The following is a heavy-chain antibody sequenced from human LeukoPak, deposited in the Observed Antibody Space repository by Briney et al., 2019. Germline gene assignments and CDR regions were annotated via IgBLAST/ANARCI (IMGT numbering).Heavy chain of an antibody. V-gene: IGHV1-2*02. J-gene: IGHJ4*02. CDR2: INPNSDGT. CDR1: GYTFTGYY. CDR3: ARPEPSGYSSGWYFY. D-gene: IGHD6-19*01. Sequence: ASVKVSCKASGYTFTGYYMHWVRQAPGQGLEWMGWINPNSDGTNYAQKFQGRVTMTRDTSISTAYMELSRLRSDDTAVYYCARPEPSGYSSGWYFYWGQGTLVTVSS.